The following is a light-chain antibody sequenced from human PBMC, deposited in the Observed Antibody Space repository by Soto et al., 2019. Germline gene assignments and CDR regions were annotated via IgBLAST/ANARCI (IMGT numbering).Light chain of an antibody. CDR3: MQALETPYT. CDR1: QSLLQSSGYKY. CDR2: LGS. V-gene: IGKV2-28*01. Sequence: DLVMTQSPVFLPVAPGEPASISCRSSQSLLQSSGYKYLDWYLQKPGQSPQLLIYLGSNRASGVPDRFSGSGSGTDFTLKISRVEAEDVGVYYCMQALETPYTFGQGTKLEIK. J-gene: IGKJ2*01.